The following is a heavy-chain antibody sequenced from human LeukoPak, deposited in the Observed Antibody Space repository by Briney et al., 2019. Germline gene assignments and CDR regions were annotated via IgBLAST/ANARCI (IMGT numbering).Heavy chain of an antibody. J-gene: IGHJ4*02. CDR3: AKDGIVVVVAATPDY. D-gene: IGHD2-15*01. CDR1: GFTFSSYE. Sequence: GGSLRLSCAASGFTFSSYEMNWVRQAPGKGLEWVSYISSSGSTIYYADSVKGRFTISRDNSKNTLYLQMNSLRAEDTAVYYCAKDGIVVVVAATPDYWGQGTLATVSS. CDR2: ISSSGSTI. V-gene: IGHV3-48*03.